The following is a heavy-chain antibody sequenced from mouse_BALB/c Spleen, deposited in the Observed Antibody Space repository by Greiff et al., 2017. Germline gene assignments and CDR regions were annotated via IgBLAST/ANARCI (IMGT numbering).Heavy chain of an antibody. V-gene: IGHV1-15*01. J-gene: IGHJ4*01. Sequence: VQLQQSGAELVRPGASVTLSCKASGYTFTDYEMHWVKQTPVHGLEWIGAIDPETGGTAYNQKFKGKATLTADKSSSTAYMELRSLTSEDSAVYYSTRGYWGDYGGQGTSVTVSS. CDR2: IDPETGGT. D-gene: IGHD2-3*01. CDR3: TRGYWGDY. CDR1: GYTFTDYE.